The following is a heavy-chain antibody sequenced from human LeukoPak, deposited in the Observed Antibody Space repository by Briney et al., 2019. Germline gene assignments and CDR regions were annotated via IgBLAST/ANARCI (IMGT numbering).Heavy chain of an antibody. J-gene: IGHJ5*02. V-gene: IGHV4-34*01. CDR3: TRGGGVDTDGVSWFGP. CDR1: GGSFTDYY. CDR2: INHSGST. Sequence: SETLSLTCAVYGGSFTDYYWTWIRQPPGKGLEWLGEINHSGSTNYNPSLKSRVTISIDTSKSQFSLKVTSVSAADTAVYYCTRGGGVDTDGVSWFGPWGQGTLVTASS. D-gene: IGHD5-18*01.